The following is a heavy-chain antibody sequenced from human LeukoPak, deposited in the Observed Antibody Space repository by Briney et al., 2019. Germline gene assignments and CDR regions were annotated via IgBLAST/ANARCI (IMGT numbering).Heavy chain of an antibody. Sequence: SETLSLTCTVSGGSISSGDYYWGWIRQPPGKGLEWIGSIYYSGSTYYNPSLKSRVTISVDTSKNQFSLKLSSVTAADTAVYYCARLGYYYDSSGYYGFDYWGQGTLVTVSS. J-gene: IGHJ4*02. CDR2: IYYSGST. D-gene: IGHD3-22*01. CDR3: ARLGYYYDSSGYYGFDY. CDR1: GGSISSGDYY. V-gene: IGHV4-39*01.